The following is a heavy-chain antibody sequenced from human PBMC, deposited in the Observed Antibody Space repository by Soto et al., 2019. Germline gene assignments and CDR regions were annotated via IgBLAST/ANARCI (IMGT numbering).Heavy chain of an antibody. J-gene: IGHJ4*02. D-gene: IGHD3-10*01. V-gene: IGHV3-74*01. CDR2: IRPDGSGA. Sequence: PGGSLRLSCAASGFTFSSYWMHWVRQVPGEGLVWVSRIRPDGSGANYADSVKARFTISRDNAENTLYLQMNSLRAEDTAVYYCVRDLIPGSGSYDNWGLGTLVTVSS. CDR3: VRDLIPGSGSYDN. CDR1: GFTFSSYW.